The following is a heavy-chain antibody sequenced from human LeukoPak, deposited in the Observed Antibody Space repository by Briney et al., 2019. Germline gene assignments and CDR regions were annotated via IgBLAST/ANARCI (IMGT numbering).Heavy chain of an antibody. V-gene: IGHV4-39*01. CDR2: IYYSGST. J-gene: IGHJ4*02. D-gene: IGHD3-22*01. Sequence: SETLSLTCTVSGGSTSSSSYYWGWIRQPPGKGLEWIGSIYYSGSTYYNPSLKSRVTISVDTSKNQFSLKLSSVTAADTAVYYCARGSYKSITMIVVVNYYFDYWGQGTLVTVSS. CDR1: GGSTSSSSYY. CDR3: ARGSYKSITMIVVVNYYFDY.